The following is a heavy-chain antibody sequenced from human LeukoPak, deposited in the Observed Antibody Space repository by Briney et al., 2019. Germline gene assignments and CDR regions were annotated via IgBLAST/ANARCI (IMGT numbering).Heavy chain of an antibody. Sequence: PSETLSLTCTVSGGSISSYYWSWIRQPPGKGLEWIGYIYYSGGTNYNPSLKSRVTISVDTSKNQFSLKLSSVTAADTAVYYCAREKAIEMATIRYFDYWGQGTLVTVSS. CDR2: IYYSGGT. CDR3: AREKAIEMATIRYFDY. D-gene: IGHD5-24*01. CDR1: GGSISSYY. J-gene: IGHJ4*02. V-gene: IGHV4-59*01.